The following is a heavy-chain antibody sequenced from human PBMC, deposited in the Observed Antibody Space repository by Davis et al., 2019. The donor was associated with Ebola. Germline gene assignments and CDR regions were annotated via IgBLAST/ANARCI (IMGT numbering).Heavy chain of an antibody. V-gene: IGHV1-3*01. D-gene: IGHD3-9*01. J-gene: IGHJ3*02. CDR2: INAGNGNR. Sequence: ASVKVSCKASGYIFTGYAMHWVRQAPGQRLEWMGWINAGNGNRKYSQKFQGRVTMTRNTSISTAYMELSSLRSEDTAVYYCAGAETDILTGYYKIWGQGTMVTVSS. CDR1: GYIFTGYA. CDR3: AGAETDILTGYYKI.